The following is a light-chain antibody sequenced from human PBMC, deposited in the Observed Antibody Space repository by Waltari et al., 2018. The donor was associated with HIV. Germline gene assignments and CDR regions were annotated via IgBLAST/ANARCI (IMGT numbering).Light chain of an antibody. J-gene: IGLJ1*01. CDR3: CSYAGSSTYV. CDR1: SSDVGGYHF. V-gene: IGLV2-23*02. CDR2: DVS. Sequence: QSALTQPASVSGSPGQSITIPCTGTSSDVGGYHFVSLYQQHPGKAPKLMIYDVSKRPSGVSNRFSGSKSGNTASLTISGLQAEDEADYYCCSYAGSSTYVFGTGTKVTVL.